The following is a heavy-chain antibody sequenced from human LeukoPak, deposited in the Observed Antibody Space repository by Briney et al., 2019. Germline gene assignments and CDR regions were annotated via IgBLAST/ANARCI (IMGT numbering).Heavy chain of an antibody. CDR2: IKQDGSEK. J-gene: IGHJ4*02. Sequence: GGSLRLSCAASGFTFSSYWMSWVRQAPGKGLEWVANIKQDGSEKYYVDSVKGRFTISRDNAKNSLYLQMNSLRAEDTAVYYCARVCSDFGEAMGYWGQGTLVTVSS. CDR1: GFTFSSYW. CDR3: ARVCSDFGEAMGY. V-gene: IGHV3-7*01. D-gene: IGHD3-10*01.